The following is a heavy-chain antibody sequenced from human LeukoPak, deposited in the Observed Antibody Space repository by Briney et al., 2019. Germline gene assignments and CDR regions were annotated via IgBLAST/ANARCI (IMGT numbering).Heavy chain of an antibody. CDR3: AREGSSGYYIDY. D-gene: IGHD3-22*01. CDR2: INHSGST. Sequence: SETLSLTCAVYGGSFSGYYWSWIRQPPGKGLEWIGEINHSGSTNYNPSLKSRVTISVDTSKNQFSLKLSSVTAADTAVYYCAREGSSGYYIDYWGRGTLVTVSS. CDR1: GGSFSGYY. J-gene: IGHJ4*02. V-gene: IGHV4-34*01.